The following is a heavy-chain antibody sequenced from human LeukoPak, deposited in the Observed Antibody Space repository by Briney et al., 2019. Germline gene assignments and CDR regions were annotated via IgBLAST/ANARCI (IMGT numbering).Heavy chain of an antibody. CDR2: ISSSSSYI. V-gene: IGHV3-21*01. CDR1: GFTFSSYS. J-gene: IGHJ4*02. Sequence: AGGSLRLSCAASGFTFSSYSMTWVRQAPGKGLEWVSSISSSSSYIYYADSVKGRFTISRDNAKNSLYLQMNSLRAEDTAVYYCASTTFGGVIPYYWGQGTLVTVSS. D-gene: IGHD3-16*01. CDR3: ASTTFGGVIPYY.